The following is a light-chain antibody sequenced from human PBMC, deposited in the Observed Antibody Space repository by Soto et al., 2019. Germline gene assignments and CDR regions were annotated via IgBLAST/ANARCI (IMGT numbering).Light chain of an antibody. V-gene: IGKV2-30*01. CDR3: LQGKHWPPRWT. J-gene: IGKJ1*01. CDR1: QSLVYSDGNTY. CDR2: QVS. Sequence: DVVMTQSPLSLPVTLGQPASISCRSSQSLVYSDGNTYLNWLKQRPGQSPRRLIYQVSNRDSGVPERFSGSGSGTDFTLKISSVEAEDVGVYYCLQGKHWPPRWTFGQGTKVEIK.